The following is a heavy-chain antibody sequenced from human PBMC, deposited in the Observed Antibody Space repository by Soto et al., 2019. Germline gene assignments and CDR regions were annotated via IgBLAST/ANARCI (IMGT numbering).Heavy chain of an antibody. J-gene: IGHJ3*02. CDR2: ISAYNGKR. D-gene: IGHD2-21*01. V-gene: IGHV1-18*01. Sequence: QGQLLQSGDEVKKPGASVRVSCRASGYDFISYGISWVRQAPGQGLEWVSWISAYNGKRDTAQKFQGRVTMTLDTSTDTAHMELGDLTSADTAVYYCARGRIVASIHDAFEIWGQGTMVAVSS. CDR3: ARGRIVASIHDAFEI. CDR1: GYDFISYG.